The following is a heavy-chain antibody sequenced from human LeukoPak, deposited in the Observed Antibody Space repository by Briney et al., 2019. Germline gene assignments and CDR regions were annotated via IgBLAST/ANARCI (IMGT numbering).Heavy chain of an antibody. CDR2: ISSSGSTI. J-gene: IGHJ3*02. D-gene: IGHD1-26*01. CDR1: GFTFSSYE. Sequence: PGGSLRLSCAASGFTFSSYEMYWVRQAPGKGLEWVSYISSSGSTIYYADSVKGRFTISRDNAKNSLYLQMNYLRAEDTAVYYCARDPSYRGFDAFDIWGQGTMVTVSS. V-gene: IGHV3-48*03. CDR3: ARDPSYRGFDAFDI.